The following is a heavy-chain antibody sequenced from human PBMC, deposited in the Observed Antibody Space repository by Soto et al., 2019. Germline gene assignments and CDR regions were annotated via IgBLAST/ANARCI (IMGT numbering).Heavy chain of an antibody. J-gene: IGHJ4*02. Sequence: GGSLRLSCAASGFSFSSYSFTWVRQAPGKGLEWVAGISIGGDKTWHADSVKGRFTISRDNSKNTLYLQMNSLRAEDTAVYYCAKRTLWFGEAVDYWGQGTLVTVSS. CDR1: GFSFSSYS. V-gene: IGHV3-23*01. CDR3: AKRTLWFGEAVDY. D-gene: IGHD3-10*01. CDR2: ISIGGDKT.